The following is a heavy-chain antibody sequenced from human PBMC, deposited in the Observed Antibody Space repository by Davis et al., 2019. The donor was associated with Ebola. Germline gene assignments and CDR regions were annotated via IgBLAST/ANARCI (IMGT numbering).Heavy chain of an antibody. Sequence: PGGSLRLSCTVSGGSISSYYWSWIRQPPGKGLEWIGYISYSGITNYNPSLTSRVTISVDTSKNQFSLKLSSVTAADTAVYYCARDPGKGRGYNNRFDPWGQGTLVNGSS. J-gene: IGHJ5*02. CDR3: ARDPGKGRGYNNRFDP. V-gene: IGHV4-59*01. CDR2: ISYSGIT. CDR1: GGSISSYY. D-gene: IGHD3-16*02.